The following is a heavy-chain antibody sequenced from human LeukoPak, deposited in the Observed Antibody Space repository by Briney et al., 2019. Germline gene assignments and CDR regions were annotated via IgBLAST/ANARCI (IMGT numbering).Heavy chain of an antibody. CDR1: GFTFSSYS. V-gene: IGHV3-48*01. J-gene: IGHJ4*02. Sequence: GGSLRLSCAGSGFTFSSYSMSWVRHAPGKELEWVSYISGSGKTIYYADSVKGRFTISRDNTKNSLYLQMNSLGAEDTAVYYCARDWDVDTAMVTVDYWGQGTLVTVSS. CDR2: ISGSGKTI. D-gene: IGHD5-18*01. CDR3: ARDWDVDTAMVTVDY.